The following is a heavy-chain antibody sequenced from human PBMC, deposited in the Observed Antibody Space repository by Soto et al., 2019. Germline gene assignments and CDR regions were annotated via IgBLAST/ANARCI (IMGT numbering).Heavy chain of an antibody. CDR3: ARGEKGVATSLKSPNFDY. Sequence: SETLSLTCAVYGGSFSGYYWSWIRQPPGKGLEWIGEINHSGSTNYNPSLKSRVTISVDTSKNQFSLKLSSVTAADTAVYYCARGEKGVATSLKSPNFDYWGQGTLVTVSS. CDR1: GGSFSGYY. V-gene: IGHV4-34*01. CDR2: INHSGST. D-gene: IGHD5-12*01. J-gene: IGHJ4*02.